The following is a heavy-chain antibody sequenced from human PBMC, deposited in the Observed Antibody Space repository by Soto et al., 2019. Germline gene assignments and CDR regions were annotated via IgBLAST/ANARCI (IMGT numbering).Heavy chain of an antibody. V-gene: IGHV1-69*13. CDR3: ARSDSNGEGIMDV. CDR1: GYSFTANS. J-gene: IGHJ6*02. Sequence: SVKVSCKASGYSFTANSMHWVRQAPGQGLEWMGGIIPIFGTANYAQKFQGRVTITADESTSTAYMELSSLRSEDTAVYYCARSDSNGEGIMDVWGQGTTVTVSS. CDR2: IIPIFGTA. D-gene: IGHD4-4*01.